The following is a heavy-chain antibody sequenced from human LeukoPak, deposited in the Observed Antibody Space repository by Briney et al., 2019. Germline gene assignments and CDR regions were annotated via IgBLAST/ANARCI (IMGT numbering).Heavy chain of an antibody. V-gene: IGHV3-23*01. D-gene: IGHD1-26*01. CDR3: ARSRFGGSYHFDY. J-gene: IGHJ4*02. CDR2: ISGSGGST. CDR1: GFTFSSYA. Sequence: GGSLRLSCAASGFTFSSYAMSWVRQAPGKGLEWVSAISGSGGSTYYADSVKGRLTISRDNSKNTLYLQMNSLRAEDTAVYYCARSRFGGSYHFDYWGQGILVTVSS.